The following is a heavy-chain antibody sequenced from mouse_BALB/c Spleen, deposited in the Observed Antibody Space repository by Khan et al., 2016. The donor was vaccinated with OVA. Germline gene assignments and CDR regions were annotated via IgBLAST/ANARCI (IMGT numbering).Heavy chain of an antibody. CDR2: VYPYNDGT. CDR1: GYTFTAYV. Sequence: EVQLQESGPELVKPGASVKMSCKASGYTFTAYVMQWVKQKPGQGLEWIGYVYPYNDGTKYNEKFKGKATLTSDKSSSTAYMELSSLTSDDSAVYYCAGSEGYDGWFAYWGQGTLVTVSA. V-gene: IGHV1S136*01. D-gene: IGHD2-3*01. CDR3: AGSEGYDGWFAY. J-gene: IGHJ3*01.